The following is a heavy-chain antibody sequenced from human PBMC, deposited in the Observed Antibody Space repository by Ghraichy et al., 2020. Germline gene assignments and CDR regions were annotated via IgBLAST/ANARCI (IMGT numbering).Heavy chain of an antibody. CDR1: GFTVSSNY. CDR2: IYSGGST. CDR3: AREYSGRGYFDY. Sequence: LSLTCAAYGFTVSSNYMSWVRQAPGKGLEWVSVIYSGGSTYYADSVKGRFTISRDNSKNTLYLQMNSLRAEDTAVYYCAREYSGRGYFDYWGQGTLVTVSS. D-gene: IGHD1-26*01. V-gene: IGHV3-53*01. J-gene: IGHJ4*02.